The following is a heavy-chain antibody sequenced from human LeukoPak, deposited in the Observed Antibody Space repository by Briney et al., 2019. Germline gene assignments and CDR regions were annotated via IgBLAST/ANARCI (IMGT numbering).Heavy chain of an antibody. CDR1: GGSFSSYY. CDR3: ASGAGSGSYLYPFDY. CDR2: IYYSGST. V-gene: IGHV4-59*01. D-gene: IGHD1-26*01. Sequence: SETLSLTCAVYGGSFSSYYWSWIRQPPGKGLEWIGYIYYSGSTNYNPSLKSRVTISVDTSKNQFSLKLSSVTAADTAVYYCASGAGSGSYLYPFDYWGQGTLVTVSS. J-gene: IGHJ4*02.